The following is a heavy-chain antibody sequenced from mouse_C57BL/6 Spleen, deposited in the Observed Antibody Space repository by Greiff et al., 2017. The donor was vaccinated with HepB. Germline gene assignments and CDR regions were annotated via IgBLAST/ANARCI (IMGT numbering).Heavy chain of an antibody. Sequence: EVKLEESGAELVRPGSSVKMSCKTSGYTFTSYGINWVKQRPGQGLEWIGYIYIGNGYTEYNEKFKGKATLTSDTSSSTAYMQLSSLTSEDSAIYFCARGVTTVSDWYFDVWGTGTTVTVSS. V-gene: IGHV1-58*01. CDR3: ARGVTTVSDWYFDV. CDR2: IYIGNGYT. CDR1: GYTFTSYG. J-gene: IGHJ1*03. D-gene: IGHD1-1*01.